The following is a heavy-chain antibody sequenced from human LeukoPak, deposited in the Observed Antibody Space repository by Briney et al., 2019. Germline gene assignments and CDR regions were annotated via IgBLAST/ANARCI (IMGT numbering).Heavy chain of an antibody. CDR1: GFTFSSYW. J-gene: IGHJ4*02. V-gene: IGHV3-7*01. CDR2: IKQDGSEK. CDR3: ASSDSSWPPDFDY. Sequence: GPLRLSCAASGFTFSSYWMSWVRQAPGKGLEWVANIKQDGSEKYYVDSVKGRFTISRDNAKNSLYLQMNSLRAEDTAVYYCASSDSSWPPDFDYWGQGTLVTVSS. D-gene: IGHD6-13*01.